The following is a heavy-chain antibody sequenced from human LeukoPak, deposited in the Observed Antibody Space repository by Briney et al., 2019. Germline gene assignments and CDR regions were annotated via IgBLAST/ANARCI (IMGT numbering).Heavy chain of an antibody. CDR3: VKASAAAWGMDV. CDR2: ISSNGGST. D-gene: IGHD6-13*01. Sequence: GGSLRLSCSASGFTFSSYAMHWVRQTPGKGLEYVSAISSNGGSTYYADSVKGRFTISRDNSKNTLYLQMSSLRAEDTAVYYCVKASAAAWGMDVWGKGTTVTVSS. J-gene: IGHJ6*04. CDR1: GFTFSSYA. V-gene: IGHV3-64D*06.